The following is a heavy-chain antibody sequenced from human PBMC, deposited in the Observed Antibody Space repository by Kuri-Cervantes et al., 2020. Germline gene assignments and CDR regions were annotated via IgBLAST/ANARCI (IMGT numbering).Heavy chain of an antibody. D-gene: IGHD6-6*01. J-gene: IGHJ5*02. Sequence: SVKVSCKASGGTFSSYAIGWVRQAPGQGLEWMGGIIPIFGTANYAQKFQGRVTITADESTSTAYMELSSLRSEDTAVYYCARGRRIAARPGFSYNWFDPWGQGTLVTVSS. CDR3: ARGRRIAARPGFSYNWFDP. CDR1: GGTFSSYA. V-gene: IGHV1-69*13. CDR2: IIPIFGTA.